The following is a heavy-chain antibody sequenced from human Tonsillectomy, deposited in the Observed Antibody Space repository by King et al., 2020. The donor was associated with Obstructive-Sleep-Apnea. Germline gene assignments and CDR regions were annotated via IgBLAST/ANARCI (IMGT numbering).Heavy chain of an antibody. J-gene: IGHJ4*01. CDR2: TYYDGST. CDR3: ARDTGSSGWQLSYYFDS. V-gene: IGHV4-39*07. D-gene: IGHD6-19*01. CDR1: GGSISISTYY. Sequence: QLQLQESGPGLVRPSETLSLTCTVSGGSISISTYYWGWFRQPPGKGLEWIGTTYYDGSTYYSPSLKSRVTISVDTSKSQFSLKLTAVTAADTAVYYCARDTGSSGWQLSYYFDSWGHGTLVTVSS.